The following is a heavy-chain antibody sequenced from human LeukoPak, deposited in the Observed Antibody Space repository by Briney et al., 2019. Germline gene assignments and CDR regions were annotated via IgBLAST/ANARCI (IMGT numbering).Heavy chain of an antibody. CDR2: IIPIFGTA. CDR1: GGTFSSYA. CDR3: ARESAVYSGYKYYFDY. J-gene: IGHJ4*02. D-gene: IGHD5-12*01. V-gene: IGHV1-69*01. Sequence: SVKVSCKASGGTFSSYAISWVRQAPGQGLEWMGGIIPIFGTANYAQKFQGRVTITADESTSTAYMELSSLRSEDTAVYYCARESAVYSGYKYYFDYWGQGTLVTVSS.